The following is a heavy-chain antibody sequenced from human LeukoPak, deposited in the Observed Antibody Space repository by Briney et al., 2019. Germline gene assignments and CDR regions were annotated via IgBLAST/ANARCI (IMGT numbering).Heavy chain of an antibody. CDR1: GGTFNSYA. D-gene: IGHD5-18*01. Sequence: ASVKVSCKASGGTFNSYAISWVRQAPGQGLEWMGGIIPIFGTANYAQKFQGRVTITADKSTSTAYMELSSLRSEDTAVYYCARLPGQYSYGHHNWFDPWGQGTLVTVSS. V-gene: IGHV1-69*06. J-gene: IGHJ5*02. CDR3: ARLPGQYSYGHHNWFDP. CDR2: IIPIFGTA.